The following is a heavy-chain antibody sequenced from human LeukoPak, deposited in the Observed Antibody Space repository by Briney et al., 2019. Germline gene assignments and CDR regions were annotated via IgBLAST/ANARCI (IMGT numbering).Heavy chain of an antibody. D-gene: IGHD3-22*01. CDR3: ARVGNYYDSSGYVDY. V-gene: IGHV4-34*09. CDR2: INHSGST. J-gene: IGHJ4*02. CDR1: GGSFSGYY. Sequence: PSETLSLTCAIYGGSFSGYYWSWIRQPPGKGLEWIGEINHSGSTNYNPSLKSRVTISVDTSKNQFSLKLSSVTAADTAVYYCARVGNYYDSSGYVDYWGQGTLVTVSS.